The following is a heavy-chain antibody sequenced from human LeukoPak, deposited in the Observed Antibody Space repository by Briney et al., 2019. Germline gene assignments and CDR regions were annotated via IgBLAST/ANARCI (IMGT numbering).Heavy chain of an antibody. D-gene: IGHD3-10*01. CDR1: GFTFNSFT. J-gene: IGHJ6*03. V-gene: IGHV3-21*01. CDR3: AKDYYGSGSYFIGDYYYYYMDV. Sequence: GGSLRLSCAASGFTFNSFTMNWVRQAPGKGLEWVSSISSSSGFISYADSVKGRFTISRDNAKNSLYLQMNSLRAEDTAVYYCAKDYYGSGSYFIGDYYYYYMDVWGKGTTVTISS. CDR2: ISSSSGFI.